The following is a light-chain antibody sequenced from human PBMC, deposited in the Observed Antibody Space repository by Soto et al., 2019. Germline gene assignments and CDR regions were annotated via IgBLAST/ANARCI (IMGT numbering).Light chain of an antibody. CDR3: QQSYSTPLT. CDR2: AAS. Sequence: IQMTQSPSSLSASVGDRVTITCRASQSIGGFLTWYQQKLGKAPKLLIYAASSLQSGVPSRFSGSGSGTDFTLTISSLQPEDFATYYCQQSYSTPLTFGGGTKVDIK. J-gene: IGKJ4*01. V-gene: IGKV1-39*01. CDR1: QSIGGF.